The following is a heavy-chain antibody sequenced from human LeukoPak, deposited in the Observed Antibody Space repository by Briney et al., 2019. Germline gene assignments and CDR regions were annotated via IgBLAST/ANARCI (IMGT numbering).Heavy chain of an antibody. V-gene: IGHV4-34*01. CDR1: GGSISSYY. J-gene: IGHJ4*02. CDR3: ATTKRAVVAAFFDY. CDR2: INHSGST. D-gene: IGHD2-15*01. Sequence: SGTLSLTCTVSGGSISSYYWSWIRQPPGKGLEWIGEINHSGSTNYNPSLKSRVTISVDTSKNQFSLKLSSVTAADTAVYYCATTKRAVVAAFFDYWGQGTLVTVSS.